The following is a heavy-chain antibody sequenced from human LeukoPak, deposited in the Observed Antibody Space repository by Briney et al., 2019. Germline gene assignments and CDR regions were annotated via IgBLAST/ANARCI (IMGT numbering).Heavy chain of an antibody. D-gene: IGHD5-18*01. J-gene: IGHJ6*02. V-gene: IGHV1-69*13. CDR3: ARDGYSYGYGTPKKYYYYYGMDV. CDR1: GGIFSTYA. CDR2: IIPIFGTA. Sequence: ASVKVSCKASGGIFSTYAISWVRQAPGQGLEWMGGIIPIFGTANYAQKFQGRVTITADESTSTAYMELSSLRSEDTAVYYCARDGYSYGYGTPKKYYYYYGMDVWGQGTTVTVSS.